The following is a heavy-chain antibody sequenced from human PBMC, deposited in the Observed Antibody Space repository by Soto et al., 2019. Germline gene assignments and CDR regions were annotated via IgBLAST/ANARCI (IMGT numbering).Heavy chain of an antibody. CDR2: FYYTGIT. D-gene: IGHD3-10*01. J-gene: IGHJ4*01. Sequence: KPSETLSLTCTVSGGSISNYYWSWIRQPPGKGLEWIGYFYYTGITSYNPSLKSRISMSVDTSKNQFSLKLSSVTAADTAVYYCARHVVESLSFGESVHNFDYWGHGTLVTVYS. V-gene: IGHV4-59*08. CDR3: ARHVVESLSFGESVHNFDY. CDR1: GGSISNYY.